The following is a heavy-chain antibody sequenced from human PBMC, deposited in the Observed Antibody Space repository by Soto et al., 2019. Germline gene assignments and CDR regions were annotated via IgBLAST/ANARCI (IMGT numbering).Heavy chain of an antibody. Sequence: QVQLVQSGAEVKKPGASVKVSCKASGYTFTSYDSNWERQATGQGLEWMGWMNPNSGKTGYGQKCQGRVTRTRNTSMSTAYMEVSSLISEDTAVYYCARRGYSSSWYYYYYYGMDVWGQGTTVTVSS. J-gene: IGHJ6*02. D-gene: IGHD6-13*01. CDR1: GYTFTSYD. V-gene: IGHV1-8*01. CDR3: ARRGYSSSWYYYYYYGMDV. CDR2: MNPNSGKT.